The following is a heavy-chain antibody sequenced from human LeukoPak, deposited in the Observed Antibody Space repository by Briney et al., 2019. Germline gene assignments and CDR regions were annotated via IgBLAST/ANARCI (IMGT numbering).Heavy chain of an antibody. D-gene: IGHD2-15*01. CDR2: IKQDGSEK. V-gene: IGHV3-7*01. CDR1: GFTFSSYW. Sequence: PGGSLRLSCAASGFTFSSYWMSWVRQAPGKGLEWVANIKQDGSEKYYVDSVKGRFTISRDNAKNSLYLQMNSLRAEDTAVYYCARVVVPTTVFHSYTMDVWGKGTTVTVSS. CDR3: ARVVVPTTVFHSYTMDV. J-gene: IGHJ6*03.